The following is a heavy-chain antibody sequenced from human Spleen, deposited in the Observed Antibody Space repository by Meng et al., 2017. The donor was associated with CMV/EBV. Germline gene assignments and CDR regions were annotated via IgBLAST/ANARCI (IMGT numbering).Heavy chain of an antibody. V-gene: IGHV1-69*05. CDR1: GGSFNNYV. CDR2: ITPIFGKG. Sequence: SVKVSCKSSGGSFNNYVMTWVRQAPGQGLEWMGGITPIFGKGHYAQKFQGRFTITTDESTSTAYMELSSLRSEDTAVYYCASFSIAVAGRVYYYYGMDVWGQGTTVTVSS. CDR3: ASFSIAVAGRVYYYYGMDV. D-gene: IGHD6-19*01. J-gene: IGHJ6*02.